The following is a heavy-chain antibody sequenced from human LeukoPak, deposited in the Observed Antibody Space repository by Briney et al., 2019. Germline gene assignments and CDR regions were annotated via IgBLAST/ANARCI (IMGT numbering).Heavy chain of an antibody. V-gene: IGHV3-53*04. D-gene: IGHD1-26*01. CDR1: GFTVSSYF. CDR2: IHSGGST. CDR3: ARDGIVGSPLFKFDY. Sequence: GGSLRLSCAASGFTVSSYFMSWVRQAPGKGLEWVSVIHSGGSTLYADSVKGRFTISRHNSKNTLYLQVNSLRAEDTAVYYCARDGIVGSPLFKFDYWGQGTLVTVSS. J-gene: IGHJ4*02.